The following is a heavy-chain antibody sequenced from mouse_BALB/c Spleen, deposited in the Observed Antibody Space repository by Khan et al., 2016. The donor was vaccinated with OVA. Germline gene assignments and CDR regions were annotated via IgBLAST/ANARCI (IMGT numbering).Heavy chain of an antibody. J-gene: IGHJ3*01. CDR2: INYSGST. CDR3: ARLGITWCAY. Sequence: EVKLEESGPGLMKPSQSLSLTCTVTGYSITSDYAWNWIRQFPGNKLEWMGYINYSGSTSYNPSLKSRISITRDTSKNQIFLPLNSVPTEDTATYYSARLGITWCAYWGQGTLVTVSA. V-gene: IGHV3-2*02. CDR1: GYSITSDYA. D-gene: IGHD2-4*01.